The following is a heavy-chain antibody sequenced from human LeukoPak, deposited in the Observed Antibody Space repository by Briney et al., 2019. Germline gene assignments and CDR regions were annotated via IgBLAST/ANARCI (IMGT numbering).Heavy chain of an antibody. Sequence: SVKVSCKASGGTFSSYAISWVRQAPGQGLEWMGGIIPIFGTANYAQKFQGRVTITADESTSTAYMELSSLRSEDTAVYYCARATKVVPAASPSYYYYGTDVWGKGTTVTVSS. D-gene: IGHD2-2*01. CDR3: ARATKVVPAASPSYYYYGTDV. J-gene: IGHJ6*04. CDR2: IIPIFGTA. CDR1: GGTFSSYA. V-gene: IGHV1-69*01.